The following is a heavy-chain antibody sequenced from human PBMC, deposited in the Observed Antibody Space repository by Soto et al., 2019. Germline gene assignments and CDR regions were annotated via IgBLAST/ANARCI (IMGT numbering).Heavy chain of an antibody. V-gene: IGHV1-2*04. CDR1: GSTFTGYY. CDR3: ARDFGGGATDY. Sequence: ASLKVSCKSSGSTFTGYYMHCVRQAPGQGLEWMGWINPNSGGTNYAQKFQGWVTMTRDTSISTAYMELSRLRSDDTAVYYCARDFGGGATDYWGQGTLVTVSS. CDR2: INPNSGGT. D-gene: IGHD1-26*01. J-gene: IGHJ4*02.